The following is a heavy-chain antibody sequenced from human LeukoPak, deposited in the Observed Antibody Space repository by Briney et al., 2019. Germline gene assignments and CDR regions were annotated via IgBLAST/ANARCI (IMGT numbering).Heavy chain of an antibody. V-gene: IGHV1-3*01. J-gene: IGHJ4*02. D-gene: IGHD6-19*01. CDR1: GHTFTSYA. Sequence: ASVKVSCKASGHTFTSYAMHWVRQAPGQRLEWMGWINAGNGNTKYSQKFQGRVTITRDTSASTAYMELSSLRSEDTAVYYCARDLGSSGCDYWGQGTLVTVSS. CDR3: ARDLGSSGCDY. CDR2: INAGNGNT.